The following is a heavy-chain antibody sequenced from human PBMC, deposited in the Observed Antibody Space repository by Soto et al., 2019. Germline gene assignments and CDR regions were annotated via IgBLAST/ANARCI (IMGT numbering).Heavy chain of an antibody. J-gene: IGHJ4*02. CDR3: AADPGYYYDSSGYYSPLH. V-gene: IGHV1-58*01. Sequence: QMQLVQSGPEVKKPGTSVKVSCKASGFTFSSSAVQWVRQARGQRLEWIGWIVVGSDDRNYAQKXQERVTITRDXXTXTDXMELRSLRSEDTAVYYCAADPGYYYDSSGYYSPLHWGQGTLVTVSS. CDR1: GFTFSSSA. CDR2: IVVGSDDR. D-gene: IGHD3-22*01.